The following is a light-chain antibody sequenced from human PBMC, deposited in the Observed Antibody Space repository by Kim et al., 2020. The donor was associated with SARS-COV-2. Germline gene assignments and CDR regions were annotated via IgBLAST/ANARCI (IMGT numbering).Light chain of an antibody. J-gene: IGKJ2*01. CDR2: DAA. Sequence: SASVGDSVTIPCRASHSISTYLNWYQQKPGKAPKLLIYDAATLQSGVPSRFSGSGSATDFTLTISSLQPEDFATYYCQQSYNTPRTFGRGTKLEI. CDR1: HSISTY. V-gene: IGKV1-39*01. CDR3: QQSYNTPRT.